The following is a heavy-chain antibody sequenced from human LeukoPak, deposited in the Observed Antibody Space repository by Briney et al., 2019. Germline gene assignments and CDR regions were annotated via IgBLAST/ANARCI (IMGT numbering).Heavy chain of an antibody. CDR2: LNPSGGST. CDR1: GYTVTSYY. CDR3: ARARRTSCFDY. V-gene: IGHV1-46*01. D-gene: IGHD2-2*01. J-gene: IGHJ4*02. Sequence: ASVKVSCKASGYTVTSYYMHWVRQAPGQGLEWMGILNPSGGSTSYAQKFQGRATLTRATSTSTVYMELSSLRSEDTAVYYCARARRTSCFDYWGQGTLVTVSS.